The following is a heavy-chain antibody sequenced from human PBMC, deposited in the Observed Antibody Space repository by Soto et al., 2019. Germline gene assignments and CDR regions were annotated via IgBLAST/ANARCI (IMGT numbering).Heavy chain of an antibody. J-gene: IGHJ6*02. Sequence: ASVKVSCKASGYTFTSYDINWGLQSTVQVLDWMGCMNPNSGNTGYSKKFQGRVTMTRNTSISTAYMELSSLRSEDTAVYYCARGRSYYDFWSGYYIPDYYYGMDVWGQGTTVTVSS. V-gene: IGHV1-8*01. D-gene: IGHD3-3*01. CDR3: ARGRSYYDFWSGYYIPDYYYGMDV. CDR2: MNPNSGNT. CDR1: GYTFTSYD.